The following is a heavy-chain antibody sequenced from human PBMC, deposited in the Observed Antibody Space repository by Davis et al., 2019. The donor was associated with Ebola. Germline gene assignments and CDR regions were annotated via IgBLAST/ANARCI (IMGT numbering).Heavy chain of an antibody. J-gene: IGHJ4*02. CDR2: IYYSGGT. CDR1: GGSISSYY. Sequence: MPSETLSLTCTVSGGSISSYYWSWIRQPPGKGLEWIGYIYYSGGTNYNPSLKSRVTISVDTSKNQFSLKLSSVTAADTAVYYCTSGYSSSWPDYWGQGTLVTVSS. D-gene: IGHD6-13*01. V-gene: IGHV4-59*08. CDR3: TSGYSSSWPDY.